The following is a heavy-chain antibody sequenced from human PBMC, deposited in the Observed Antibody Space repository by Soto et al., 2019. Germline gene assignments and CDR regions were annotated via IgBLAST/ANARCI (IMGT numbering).Heavy chain of an antibody. J-gene: IGHJ4*02. V-gene: IGHV1-3*01. CDR3: ARAVAVPADFDY. CDR2: INAGNGNT. CDR1: GYTFTGYA. Sequence: ASVKLSCKASGYTFTGYAMHWVRQAPGQRLEWMGWINAGNGNTKYSQKFQGRVTITRDTSASTAYMELSSLRSEDTAVYYCARAVAVPADFDYWGLGTLVTVSS. D-gene: IGHD6-19*01.